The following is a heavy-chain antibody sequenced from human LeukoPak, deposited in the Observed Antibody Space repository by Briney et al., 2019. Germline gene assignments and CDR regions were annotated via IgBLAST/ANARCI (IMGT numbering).Heavy chain of an antibody. CDR2: INPSSGST. CDR1: GYTFTNYY. J-gene: IGHJ5*02. V-gene: IGHV1-46*01. D-gene: IGHD3-3*01. Sequence: ASVKVSCKAFGYTFTNYYIHWVRQAPGQGLESMGIINPSSGSTSYAQKFRGRVTMTRDMSTGTVYMELTSLRSEDTALYYCARDGARGFGFNWFDPWGQGTLVTVSS. CDR3: ARDGARGFGFNWFDP.